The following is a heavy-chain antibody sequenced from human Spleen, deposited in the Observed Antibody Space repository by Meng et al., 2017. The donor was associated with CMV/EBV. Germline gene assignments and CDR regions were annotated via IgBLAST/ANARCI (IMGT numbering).Heavy chain of an antibody. J-gene: IGHJ6*02. CDR2: INSDGSST. Sequence: GESLKISCAASGFTFSSYWMHWVRQAPGKGLVWVSRINSDGSSTSYADSVKGRFTISRDNSKNTLYLQMNSLRAEDTAVYYCAKDCGSYSYYYYGMDVWGQGTTVTVSS. D-gene: IGHD1-26*01. CDR3: AKDCGSYSYYYYGMDV. CDR1: GFTFSSYW. V-gene: IGHV3-74*01.